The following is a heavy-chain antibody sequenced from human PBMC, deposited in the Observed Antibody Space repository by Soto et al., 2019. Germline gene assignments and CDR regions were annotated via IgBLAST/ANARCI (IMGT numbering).Heavy chain of an antibody. D-gene: IGHD1-26*01. CDR2: IYKGGGT. CDR3: ASTRDSGTPYYSHS. Sequence: GGSLRLSCAASGFTVSSHYMSWVRQGPGKGLEWVSTIYKGGGTFYAESVKGRFTISRDTSQNTVFLQMNSLRAEDTAVYHCASTRDSGTPYYSHSWGQGTLVTVSS. CDR1: GFTVSSHY. V-gene: IGHV3-53*01. J-gene: IGHJ4*02.